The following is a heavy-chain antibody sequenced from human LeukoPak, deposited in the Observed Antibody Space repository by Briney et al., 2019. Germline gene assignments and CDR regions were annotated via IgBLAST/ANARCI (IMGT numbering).Heavy chain of an antibody. Sequence: SQTLSLTCTVSGGSISSGSYYWSWIRQPAGKGLEWIGRIYTSGSTNYNPSLKSRVTISVDTSKNQFSLKLSSVIVADTAVYYCARGGPVDYWGQGTLVTVSS. CDR2: IYTSGST. CDR3: ARGGPVDY. V-gene: IGHV4-61*02. J-gene: IGHJ4*02. D-gene: IGHD3-16*01. CDR1: GGSISSGSYY.